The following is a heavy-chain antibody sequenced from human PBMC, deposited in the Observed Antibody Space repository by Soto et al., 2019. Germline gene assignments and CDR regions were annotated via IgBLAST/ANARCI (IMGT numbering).Heavy chain of an antibody. CDR2: IRSKTNNYAT. V-gene: IGHV3-73*01. J-gene: IGHJ4*02. CDR1: GFTFSDAA. CDR3: IRHLVYY. Sequence: EVQLVESGGGLVQPGGSLKLSCAASGFTFSDAAIHWVRQASGKGLEWFGRIRSKTNNYATAYAESVKGRFTISRDDSKNTAYLQMNSLKVEDTAVYYCIRHLVYYWGQGTLVTVSS. D-gene: IGHD3-10*01.